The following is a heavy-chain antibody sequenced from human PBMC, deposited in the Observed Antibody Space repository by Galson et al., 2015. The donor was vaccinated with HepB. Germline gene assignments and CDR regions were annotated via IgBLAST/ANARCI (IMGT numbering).Heavy chain of an antibody. V-gene: IGHV3-23*01. CDR1: AFSFSSYA. CDR2: INSNGSGT. D-gene: IGHD4-11*01. CDR3: AKGPYSFDYYFAY. Sequence: SLRLSCAASAFSFSSYAMSWVRQAPGKGLEWVSSINSNGSGTYYADSVKGRFTISRDNSKDTLYLQMNSLRAEDTAIYYCAKGPYSFDYYFAYWGKGTLGTVSS. J-gene: IGHJ4*02.